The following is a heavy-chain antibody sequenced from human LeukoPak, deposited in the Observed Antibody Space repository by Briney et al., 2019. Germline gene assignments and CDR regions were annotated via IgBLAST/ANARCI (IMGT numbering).Heavy chain of an antibody. V-gene: IGHV4-4*07. D-gene: IGHD2-21*02. J-gene: IGHJ4*02. Sequence: PSETLSLTCTVYGVSISSFYWGWLRQPAGKGLEWIVRIYGSGSTSYNPSLKSRVTMSVDTSKNQFSRKLSSVTAADTAVYYCGRIHGGGDVYGGQGTLVAVSA. CDR3: GRIHGGGDVY. CDR2: IYGSGST. CDR1: GVSISSFY.